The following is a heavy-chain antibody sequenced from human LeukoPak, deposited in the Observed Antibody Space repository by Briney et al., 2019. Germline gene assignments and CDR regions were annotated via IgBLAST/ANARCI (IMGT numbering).Heavy chain of an antibody. J-gene: IGHJ3*02. CDR2: ISSSSSYI. Sequence: GGSLRLSCAASGFTFSSYSMNWVRQAPGKGLEWVSSISSSSSYIYYADSVKGRFTISRDNAKNSLYLQMNSLRAEDTAVYYCARVGYYYGSGTYDAFDIWGQGTMVTVSS. D-gene: IGHD3-10*01. V-gene: IGHV3-21*01. CDR3: ARVGYYYGSGTYDAFDI. CDR1: GFTFSSYS.